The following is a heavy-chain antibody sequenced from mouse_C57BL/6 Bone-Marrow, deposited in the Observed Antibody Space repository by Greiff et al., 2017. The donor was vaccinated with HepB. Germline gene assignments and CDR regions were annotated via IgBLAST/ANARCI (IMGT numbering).Heavy chain of an antibody. V-gene: IGHV5-15*04. CDR1: GFTFSDYG. CDR3: ARRVRLGWYFDV. CDR2: ISNLAYSI. Sequence: EVKVVESGGGLVQPGGSLKLSCAASGFTFSDYGMAWVRQAPRKGPEWVAFISNLAYSIYYADTVTGRFTISRENAKNTLYLEMSSLRSEDTAMYYCARRVRLGWYFDVWGTGTTVTVSS. J-gene: IGHJ1*03.